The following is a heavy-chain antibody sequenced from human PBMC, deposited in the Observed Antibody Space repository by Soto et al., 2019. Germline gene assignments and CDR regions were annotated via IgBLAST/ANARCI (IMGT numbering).Heavy chain of an antibody. Sequence: SEPLSLTCPVSCVSISNSSYYWGWIRRPPGRGLEWIGTIYYSGITYYNPSLKSRVTISVDTSKNQFSLKLTSVTAADTAVYYCARHGSNWGQGTLVTVSS. CDR1: CVSISNSSYY. V-gene: IGHV4-39*01. J-gene: IGHJ4*02. CDR2: IYYSGIT. CDR3: ARHGSN.